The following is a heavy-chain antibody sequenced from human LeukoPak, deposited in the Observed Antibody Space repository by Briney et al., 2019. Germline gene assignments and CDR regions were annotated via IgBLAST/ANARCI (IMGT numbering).Heavy chain of an antibody. Sequence: SETLSLTCAVYGGSFSGYYWSWIRQPPGKGLEWIGEINHSGSTNYNPSLKSRVTISVDTSKNQFSLKLSSVTAADTAVYYCARDLYGDSGDAFDIWGQGTMVTVSS. CDR1: GGSFSGYY. CDR2: INHSGST. V-gene: IGHV4-34*01. J-gene: IGHJ3*02. CDR3: ARDLYGDSGDAFDI. D-gene: IGHD4-17*01.